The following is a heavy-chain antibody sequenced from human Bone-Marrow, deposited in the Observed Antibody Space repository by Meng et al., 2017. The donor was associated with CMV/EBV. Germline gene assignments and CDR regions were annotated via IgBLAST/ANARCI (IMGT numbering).Heavy chain of an antibody. J-gene: IGHJ4*02. CDR3: AKWLPWRKYSSSSAPISY. CDR1: GFTFSSYG. Sequence: GGSLRLYCAEAGFTFSSYGMHWVRQAPGKGLEWVAVIWYDGSNKYYADSVKGRFTISRDNSKNTLYLQMNSLRAEDTAVYYCAKWLPWRKYSSSSAPISYWGQGTLVTVSS. CDR2: IWYDGSNK. D-gene: IGHD6-6*01. V-gene: IGHV3-33*06.